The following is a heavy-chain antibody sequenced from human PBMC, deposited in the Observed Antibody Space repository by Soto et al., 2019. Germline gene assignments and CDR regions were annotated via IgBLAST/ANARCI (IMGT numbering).Heavy chain of an antibody. J-gene: IGHJ4*02. CDR2: INHSGST. D-gene: IGHD3-22*01. CDR1: GGSFSGYY. CDR3: ARARGYYDSSGYSV. V-gene: IGHV4-34*01. Sequence: LTCAVYGGSFSGYYWSWIRQPPGKGLEWIGEINHSGSTNYNPSLKSRVTISVDTSKNQFSLKLSSVTAADTAVYYCARARGYYDSSGYSVRGQGTLVTVSS.